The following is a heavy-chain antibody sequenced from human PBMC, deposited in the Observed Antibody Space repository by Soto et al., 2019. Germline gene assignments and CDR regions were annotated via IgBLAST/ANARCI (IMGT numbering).Heavy chain of an antibody. V-gene: IGHV1-3*01. CDR1: GYTFTSYA. J-gene: IGHJ6*02. Sequence: ASVKVSCKASGYTFTSYAMHWVRQAPGQRLEWMGWINAGNGNTKYSQKFQGRVTITRDTSASTAYMELSSLRSEDTAVYYCAREVIAVAGTTYYYYYYGMEVWGQGTTVTVSS. CDR2: INAGNGNT. D-gene: IGHD6-19*01. CDR3: AREVIAVAGTTYYYYYYGMEV.